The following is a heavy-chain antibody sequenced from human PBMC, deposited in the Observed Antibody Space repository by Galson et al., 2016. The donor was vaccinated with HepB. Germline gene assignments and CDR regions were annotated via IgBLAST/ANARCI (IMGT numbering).Heavy chain of an antibody. CDR1: GFTFSSYV. CDR3: AREDIVATISDYYYGMDV. D-gene: IGHD5-12*01. CDR2: ISSNGGST. V-gene: IGHV3-64*01. J-gene: IGHJ6*04. Sequence: SLRLSCAASGFTFSSYVMHWVRQGPGKGLEYVSSISSNGGSTYYANSVKGRFTISRDNSKNTLYLQMGSLRVEDMAGYYCAREDIVATISDYYYGMDVWGKGTTVTVSS.